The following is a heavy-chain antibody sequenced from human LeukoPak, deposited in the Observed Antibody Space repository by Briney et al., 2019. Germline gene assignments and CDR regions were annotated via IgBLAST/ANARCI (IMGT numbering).Heavy chain of an antibody. J-gene: IGHJ4*02. CDR1: GYSFTYW. CDR2: IDPGYSNM. D-gene: IGHD3-10*01. CDR3: ATGSSGGYSH. V-gene: IGHV5-10-1*01. Sequence: GESLKISCTGSGYSFTYWITWVRQMPGKGLEWMGTIDPGYSNMKNYNPSLEGHVTISVDKSVNTVYLQWSSLKASDSAMYYCATGSSGGYSHWGQGTLVTVSS.